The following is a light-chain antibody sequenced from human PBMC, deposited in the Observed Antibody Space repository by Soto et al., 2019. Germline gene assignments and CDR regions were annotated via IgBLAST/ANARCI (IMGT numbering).Light chain of an antibody. CDR3: QQYNIYPWT. CDR2: DAS. CDR1: QSISTW. J-gene: IGKJ1*01. V-gene: IGKV1-5*01. Sequence: DIQMTQSPSTLSASVGDRVTITCRASQSISTWLAWYQQKPGKAPNLLIYDASSLERGVPSRFSGSGSGTGFTLTISSLQPDDFASYYCQQYNIYPWTFGQGTMVEF.